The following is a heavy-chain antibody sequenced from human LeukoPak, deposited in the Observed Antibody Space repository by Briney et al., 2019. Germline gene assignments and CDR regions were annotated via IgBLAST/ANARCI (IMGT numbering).Heavy chain of an antibody. CDR1: DDSISSYY. V-gene: IGHV4-59*01. J-gene: IGHJ5*02. CDR3: ARVRGDYDILTGYYPNWFDP. D-gene: IGHD3-9*01. CDR2: IYYSGST. Sequence: SETLSLTCTVSDDSISSYYWSWIRQPPGKGLEWIGYIYYSGSTNYNPSLKSRVTISVDTSKNQFSLKLSSVTAADTAVYYCARVRGDYDILTGYYPNWFDPWGQGTLVTVSS.